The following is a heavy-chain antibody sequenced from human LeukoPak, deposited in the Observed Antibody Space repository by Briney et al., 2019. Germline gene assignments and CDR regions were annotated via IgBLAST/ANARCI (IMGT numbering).Heavy chain of an antibody. Sequence: GGSLGLSCAASGFTFSSYGMHWVRQAPGKGLEWVAVISYDGSNKYYADSVKGRFTISRDNSKNTLYLQMNSLRAEDTALYYCAKSSSGYLQADYFDYWGQGTLVTVSS. D-gene: IGHD6-19*01. V-gene: IGHV3-30*18. J-gene: IGHJ4*02. CDR1: GFTFSSYG. CDR2: ISYDGSNK. CDR3: AKSSSGYLQADYFDY.